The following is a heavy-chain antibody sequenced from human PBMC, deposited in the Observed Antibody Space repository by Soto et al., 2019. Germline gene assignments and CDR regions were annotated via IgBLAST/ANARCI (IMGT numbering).Heavy chain of an antibody. CDR3: AREYSSSWFDLDAFDI. CDR2: ISYDGSNK. CDR1: GFTFSSYA. Sequence: QVQLVESGGGVVQPGRSLRLSCAASGFTFSSYAMHWVRQAPGKGLEWVAVISYDGSNKYYADSVKGRFTISRDNSKNXLYLQMNSLRAEDTAVYYCAREYSSSWFDLDAFDIWGQGTMVTVSS. D-gene: IGHD6-13*01. J-gene: IGHJ3*02. V-gene: IGHV3-30-3*01.